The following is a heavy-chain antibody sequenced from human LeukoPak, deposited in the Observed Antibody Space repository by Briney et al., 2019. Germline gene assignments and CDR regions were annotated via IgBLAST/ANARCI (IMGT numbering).Heavy chain of an antibody. Sequence: SETLSLTCTVSGGSISSYYWSWIRQPPGKGLEWIGYISYSGSANDNPSLKSRITISVDTSKNQFSLKLRSVTAADTAVYYCAGGGYYSRLSDYWGQGILVTVSS. J-gene: IGHJ4*02. CDR3: AGGGYYSRLSDY. D-gene: IGHD3-3*01. V-gene: IGHV4-59*01. CDR1: GGSISSYY. CDR2: ISYSGSA.